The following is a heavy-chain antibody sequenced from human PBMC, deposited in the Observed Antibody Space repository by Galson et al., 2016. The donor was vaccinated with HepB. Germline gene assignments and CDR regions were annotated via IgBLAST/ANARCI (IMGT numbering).Heavy chain of an antibody. Sequence: SVKVSCKASGYLFTNYYIHWVRQAPGQGLEWMGMINPHNGRTTYSRNFQGRVTMKRDTSTRTVYMDMSSLRSADTAIYYCARGGDGNHGAFHIWGQGTMVTVSS. D-gene: IGHD4-23*01. V-gene: IGHV1-46*01. J-gene: IGHJ3*02. CDR1: GYLFTNYY. CDR3: ARGGDGNHGAFHI. CDR2: INPHNGRT.